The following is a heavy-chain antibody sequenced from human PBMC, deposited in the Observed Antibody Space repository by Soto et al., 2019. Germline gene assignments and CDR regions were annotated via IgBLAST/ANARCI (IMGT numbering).Heavy chain of an antibody. CDR1: GGSISSGDYY. J-gene: IGHJ6*02. D-gene: IGHD6-19*01. Sequence: SETLSLTCTVSGGSISSGDYYWSWIRQPPGKGLEWIGYIYYSGSTYYNPSLKSRVTISVDTSKNQFSLKLSSVTAADTAVYYCASAIAVERGRYYGMDVWGQGTTVTAP. CDR3: ASAIAVERGRYYGMDV. V-gene: IGHV4-30-4*01. CDR2: IYYSGST.